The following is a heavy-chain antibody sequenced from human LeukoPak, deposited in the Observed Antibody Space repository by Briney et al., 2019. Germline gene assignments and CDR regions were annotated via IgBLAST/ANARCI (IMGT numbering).Heavy chain of an antibody. D-gene: IGHD2-21*01. V-gene: IGHV3-64*01. CDR2: VSTNGATT. CDR3: AKSRGGASASLHY. CDR1: GFPFTTYS. J-gene: IGHJ4*02. Sequence: GGSLRLSCATSGFPFTTYSIHWVRQAPGKGLEYVSGVSTNGATTYYANSMKGRSTISRDNSKNTVYLQMGSLRAEDTAVYYCAKSRGGASASLHYWGQGTLVAISS.